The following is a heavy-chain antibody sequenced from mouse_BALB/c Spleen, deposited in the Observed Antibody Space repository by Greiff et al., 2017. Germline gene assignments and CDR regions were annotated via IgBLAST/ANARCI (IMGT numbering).Heavy chain of an antibody. J-gene: IGHJ4*01. CDR3: AREGGGAMDY. V-gene: IGHV2-9*02. Sequence: VMLVESGPGLVAPSQSLSITCTVSGFSLTSYGVHWVRQPPGKGLEWLGVIWAGGSTNYNSALMSRLSISKDNSKSQVFLKMNSLQTDDTAMYYCAREGGGAMDYWGQGTSVTVSS. CDR1: GFSLTSYG. CDR2: IWAGGST.